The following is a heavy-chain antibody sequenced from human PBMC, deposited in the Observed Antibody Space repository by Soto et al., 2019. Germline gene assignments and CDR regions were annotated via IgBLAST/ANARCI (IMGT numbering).Heavy chain of an antibody. D-gene: IGHD3-22*01. CDR3: ARTSPDSSGTAADP. Sequence: TPFLTRTVSWCFISCVIYDWSWIRPRQGKGLECIGYIYYSGSTYYNPSLKSRVTISVDTSKNQFSLKLSSVTAADTAVYYCARTSPDSSGTAADPWGQGTLVTSPQ. CDR2: IYYSGST. V-gene: IGHV4-31*03. J-gene: IGHJ5*02. CDR1: WCFISCVIYD.